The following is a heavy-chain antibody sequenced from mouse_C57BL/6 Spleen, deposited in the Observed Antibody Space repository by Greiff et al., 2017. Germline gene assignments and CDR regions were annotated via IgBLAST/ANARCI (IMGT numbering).Heavy chain of an antibody. Sequence: QVQLQQPGAELVKPGASVKVSCKASGYTFTSYWMHWVKQRPGQGLEWIGRIHPCDSDTNYNQKFKGKATLTVDKSSSTAYMQLSSLTAEDSAVYYCAIDSNYWFAYWGQGTLVTVSA. CDR2: IHPCDSDT. CDR1: GYTFTSYW. D-gene: IGHD2-5*01. J-gene: IGHJ3*01. V-gene: IGHV1-74*01. CDR3: AIDSNYWFAY.